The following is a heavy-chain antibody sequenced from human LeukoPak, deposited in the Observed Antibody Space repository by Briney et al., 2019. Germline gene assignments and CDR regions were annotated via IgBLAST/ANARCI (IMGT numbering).Heavy chain of an antibody. CDR1: GFTFSSYA. CDR3: AKDSGKNMIRGIVDY. Sequence: GGSLRLSCTASGFTFSSYAMSWVRQAPGKGLEWVSAISGSGGSTYYADSVKGRFTISRDNSKNTLYLQMNSLRAEDTAVYYCAKDSGKNMIRGIVDYWGQGTLVTVSS. D-gene: IGHD3-10*01. V-gene: IGHV3-23*01. CDR2: ISGSGGST. J-gene: IGHJ4*02.